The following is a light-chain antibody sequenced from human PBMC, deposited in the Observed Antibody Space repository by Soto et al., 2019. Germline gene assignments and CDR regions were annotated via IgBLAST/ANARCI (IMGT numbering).Light chain of an antibody. V-gene: IGKV3-20*01. Sequence: EIVLTQSPGTLSLSPGERATLSCRASQSVSSHYLAWYQQKPAQAPRLLIYGASNRATGIPDRISGSGSGTDFTLTISRLEPEDFAVYYCQQYGSSSYTFGRGTKLEIK. CDR2: GAS. CDR3: QQYGSSSYT. CDR1: QSVSSHY. J-gene: IGKJ2*01.